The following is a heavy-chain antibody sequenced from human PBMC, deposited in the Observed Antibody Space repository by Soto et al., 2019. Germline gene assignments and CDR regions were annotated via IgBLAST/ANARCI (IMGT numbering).Heavy chain of an antibody. V-gene: IGHV3-30-3*01. D-gene: IGHD3-3*01. CDR1: GFMFSRYA. Sequence: QVQLVESGGRVVKPGGSLRLSCAASGFMFSRYAIHWVRQAPGKGLEWVAVISKDGSVNYYADSVRGRFSISRDKSKNTVYLEMNGMRDDDTAVFYCARSRSGAVPDSFGYWGQGTLVTVSS. J-gene: IGHJ1*01. CDR2: ISKDGSVN. CDR3: ARSRSGAVPDSFGY.